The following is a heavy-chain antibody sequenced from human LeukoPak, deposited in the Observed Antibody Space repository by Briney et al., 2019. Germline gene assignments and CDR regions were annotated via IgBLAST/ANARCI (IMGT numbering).Heavy chain of an antibody. V-gene: IGHV3-23*01. D-gene: IGHD3-22*01. CDR2: ISGSGTST. J-gene: IGHJ4*02. CDR1: GFTFRSYA. Sequence: GGSLRLSCAASGFTFRSYAVSWVRQSRGKGLEWVLAISGSGTSTYYAHSAKGRFTISRDNSKNTLYLQMNSLRAEDTAVYYCEGTYYYDSSDDYWGQGTLVTVSS. CDR3: EGTYYYDSSDDY.